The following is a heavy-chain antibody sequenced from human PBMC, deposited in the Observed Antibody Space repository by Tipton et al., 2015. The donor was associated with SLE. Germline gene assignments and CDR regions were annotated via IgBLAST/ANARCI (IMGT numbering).Heavy chain of an antibody. V-gene: IGHV3-23*01. CDR2: ISGSGGST. D-gene: IGHD5-24*01. CDR3: ATSRDGYNS. Sequence: SLRLSCAASGFTFSSYWMSWVRQAPGKGLEWVSAISGSGGSTYYADSVKGRFTIFRDNSKNTLYLQMNSLRAEDTAVYYCATSRDGYNSWGQGTLVTVSS. CDR1: GFTFSSYW. J-gene: IGHJ4*02.